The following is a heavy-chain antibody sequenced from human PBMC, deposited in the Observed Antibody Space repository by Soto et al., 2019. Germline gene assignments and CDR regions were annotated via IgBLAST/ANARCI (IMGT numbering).Heavy chain of an antibody. V-gene: IGHV1-69*12. CDR3: ARGTTVTTQEYFQH. CDR1: GDTFSSYA. J-gene: IGHJ1*01. CDR2: IIPIFGTS. Sequence: QVQLVQSGAEVKKPGSSVKVSCKASGDTFSSYAITWVRQAPGQGLEWMGGIIPIFGTSNYAQKFQGRVTITADESTSTAYKELNSLRSEATAVYYCARGTTVTTQEYFQHWGQGTLVTVSS. D-gene: IGHD4-17*01.